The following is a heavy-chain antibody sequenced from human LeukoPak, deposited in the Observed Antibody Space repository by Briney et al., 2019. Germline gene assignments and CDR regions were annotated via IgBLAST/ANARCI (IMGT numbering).Heavy chain of an antibody. D-gene: IGHD1-1*01. CDR2: IKQDGSEE. V-gene: IGHV3-7*01. CDR1: GFTFSTYW. Sequence: GGSLRLSCAASGFTFSTYWMTWVRQAPGKGLEWVANIKQDGSEEYYVDSVKGRFTISRDNAKNSLYLQMNSLRAEDTAVYYCARRAWKPWRFDPWGQGTLVTVSS. J-gene: IGHJ5*02. CDR3: ARRAWKPWRFDP.